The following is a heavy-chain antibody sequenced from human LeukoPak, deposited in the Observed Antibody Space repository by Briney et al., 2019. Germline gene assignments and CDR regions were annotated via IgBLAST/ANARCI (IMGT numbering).Heavy chain of an antibody. CDR3: ARYDILTGYDY. J-gene: IGHJ4*02. CDR1: GFTFSSYG. CDR2: IWYDGSNK. Sequence: PGRSLRLSCAASGFTFSSYGMHWVRQAPGKGLEWAAVIWYDGSNKYYADSVKGRFTISRDNSKNTLYLQMNSLRAEDTAVYYCARYDILTGYDYWGQGTLVTVSS. V-gene: IGHV3-33*01. D-gene: IGHD3-9*01.